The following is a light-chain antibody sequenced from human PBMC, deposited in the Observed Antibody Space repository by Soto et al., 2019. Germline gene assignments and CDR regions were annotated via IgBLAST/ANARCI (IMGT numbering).Light chain of an antibody. J-gene: IGKJ1*01. Sequence: DIQMTQSPSSLSVSVEDRVIIICRESQSISNHLNWYQQKPGKAPKLLIFAASSLQSGVPSRFSGSRSGPDFTLTISSLQPEDFATYYCQQSYSSPPTFGQGTKVDI. CDR2: AAS. CDR3: QQSYSSPPT. V-gene: IGKV1-39*01. CDR1: QSISNH.